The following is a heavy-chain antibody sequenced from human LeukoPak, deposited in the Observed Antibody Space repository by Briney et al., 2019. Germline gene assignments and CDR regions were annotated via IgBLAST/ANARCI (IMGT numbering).Heavy chain of an antibody. Sequence: PSETLSLTCTVSGGSISSGSYYWSWIRQPPGKGLEWIGYIYHSGSTYYNPSLKSRVTISVDRSKNQFSLKLSSVTAADTAVYYCAREDSSSWYQGYYYYMDVWGKGTTVTVSS. CDR2: IYHSGST. D-gene: IGHD6-13*01. J-gene: IGHJ6*03. CDR3: AREDSSSWYQGYYYYMDV. CDR1: GGSISSGSYY. V-gene: IGHV4-30-2*01.